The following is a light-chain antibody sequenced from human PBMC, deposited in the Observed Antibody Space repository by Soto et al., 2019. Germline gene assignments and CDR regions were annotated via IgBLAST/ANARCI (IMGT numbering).Light chain of an antibody. J-gene: IGKJ4*01. CDR3: QQYDNLPLT. Sequence: DIQMTQSPSSLSASVGDRVTITCQASQDISNYLNWYQQKPGKAPKLLIYDASNLETGVPSRFSGSGSGTDFTFTISSRQTEDIATYYFQQYDNLPLTFGGGTKVEIK. CDR2: DAS. V-gene: IGKV1-33*01. CDR1: QDISNY.